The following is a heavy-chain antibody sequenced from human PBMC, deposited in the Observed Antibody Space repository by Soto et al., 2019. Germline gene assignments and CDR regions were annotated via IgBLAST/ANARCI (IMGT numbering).Heavy chain of an antibody. CDR3: AGVPAAAGPYKWFDP. Sequence: VQLVQSGAEVKKPGASVKVSCKASGNTFSNYYIHWVRQAPGQGLEWMGMINPSGGSTKYAQKFQGRGTMTSDTSTSTVDMELSSLRSDDRAVYYCAGVPAAAGPYKWFDPWGQGTLVTLSS. J-gene: IGHJ5*02. CDR2: INPSGGST. CDR1: GNTFSNYY. D-gene: IGHD2-15*01. V-gene: IGHV1-46*01.